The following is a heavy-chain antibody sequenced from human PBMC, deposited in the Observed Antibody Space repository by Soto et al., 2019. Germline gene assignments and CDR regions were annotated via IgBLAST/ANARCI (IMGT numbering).Heavy chain of an antibody. Sequence: SETLSLTCTVSGGSISSYYWSWIRQPPGKGLEWIGYIYYSGSTNYNPSLKSRVTISVDTSKNHFSLKLSSVAAADTAVYYCARVKGASYYDFWSGHPPPGFDYWGQGTLVTVSS. CDR1: GGSISSYY. CDR3: ARVKGASYYDFWSGHPPPGFDY. D-gene: IGHD3-3*01. CDR2: IYYSGST. J-gene: IGHJ4*02. V-gene: IGHV4-59*01.